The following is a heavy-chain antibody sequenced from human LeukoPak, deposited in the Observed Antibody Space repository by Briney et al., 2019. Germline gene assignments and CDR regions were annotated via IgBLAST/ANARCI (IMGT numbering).Heavy chain of an antibody. D-gene: IGHD5-24*01. Sequence: GESLKISCNGSGYSFSSYWIGWVRQMPGKGLEWMGIIYPGDSDTRYSPSFQGQVTISADKSISTAYLQWSILKASDTAMYYCARRDGYDSTTFDYWGQGTLVTVSS. CDR2: IYPGDSDT. J-gene: IGHJ4*02. CDR1: GYSFSSYW. CDR3: ARRDGYDSTTFDY. V-gene: IGHV5-51*01.